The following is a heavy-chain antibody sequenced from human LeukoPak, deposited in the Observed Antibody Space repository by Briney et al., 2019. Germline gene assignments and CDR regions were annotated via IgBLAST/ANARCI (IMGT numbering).Heavy chain of an antibody. Sequence: ASVKVSCKVSGYTLTELSMHWVRQAPGKGLEWMGGFDPEDGETIYAQKFQGRVTITADESTSTAYMELSSLRSEDTAVYYCASTPPLGCSSTSCFFGEFPFVYWGQGTLVTVSS. V-gene: IGHV1-24*01. J-gene: IGHJ4*02. CDR3: ASTPPLGCSSTSCFFGEFPFVY. CDR2: FDPEDGET. D-gene: IGHD2-2*01. CDR1: GYTLTELS.